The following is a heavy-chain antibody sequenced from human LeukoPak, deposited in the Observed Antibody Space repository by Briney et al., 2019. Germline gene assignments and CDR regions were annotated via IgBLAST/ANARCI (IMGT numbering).Heavy chain of an antibody. Sequence: GGSLTLSCAGFRFTFNSYAMTWVRQAPGKGLKWVSDISGSGGTTYYADSVKGRFTISRDNFNNTLYLQMNSMRVEDTALYFCAKCVVDYYDSSGYYPSDLWGQGTLVTVSS. J-gene: IGHJ5*02. CDR1: RFTFNSYA. V-gene: IGHV3-23*01. CDR2: ISGSGGTT. CDR3: AKCVVDYYDSSGYYPSDL. D-gene: IGHD3-22*01.